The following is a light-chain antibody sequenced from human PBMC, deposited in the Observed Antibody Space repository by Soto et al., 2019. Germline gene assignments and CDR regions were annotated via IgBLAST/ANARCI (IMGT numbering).Light chain of an antibody. CDR3: CSYAGTSTHYV. V-gene: IGLV2-23*01. J-gene: IGLJ1*01. CDR1: SSDVGSYNL. CDR2: EGS. Sequence: HSALTQPASVSGSPGQSITISCTGTSSDVGSYNLVSWYQQHPGKAHKLMIYEGSKRPSGVSNRFSGSKSGNTASLTISGLQAEDEADYYCCSYAGTSTHYVFGNGTKVTV.